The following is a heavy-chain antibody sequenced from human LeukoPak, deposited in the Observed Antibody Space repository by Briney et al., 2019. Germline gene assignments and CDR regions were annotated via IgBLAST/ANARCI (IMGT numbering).Heavy chain of an antibody. CDR2: IYYSGST. CDR3: AGDSRLGYCSSSSCSTFDY. J-gene: IGHJ4*02. D-gene: IGHD2-2*02. CDR1: GGSISSSSYY. V-gene: IGHV4-39*07. Sequence: PSETLSLTCTVSGGSISSSSYYWGWIRQPPGKGLEWIGSIYYSGSTYYNPSLKSRVTISVDTSQNQFSLKLISVTAADTAVYYCAGDSRLGYCSSSSCSTFDYWGQGTLVTVSS.